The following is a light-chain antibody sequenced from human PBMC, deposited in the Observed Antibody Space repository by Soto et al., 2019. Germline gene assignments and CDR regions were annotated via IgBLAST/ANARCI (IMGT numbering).Light chain of an antibody. Sequence: DIQMTQSPSSLSASVGDRLTLSCRASQGISNYLAWYQQKPGKAPELLIYAASTLQSGVPSRVSGSGAGTEFTLTISSLQPDDFETYYCQQYNSYPWTFGQGTKVDIK. CDR2: AAS. CDR1: QGISNY. J-gene: IGKJ1*01. V-gene: IGKV1-16*01. CDR3: QQYNSYPWT.